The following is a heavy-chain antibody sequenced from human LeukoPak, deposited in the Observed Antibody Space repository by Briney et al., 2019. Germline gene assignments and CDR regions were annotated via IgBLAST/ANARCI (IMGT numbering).Heavy chain of an antibody. Sequence: GGSLRLSCAASRFTLSDYYMTWIRQAPGKGLECISYISSSGSTIYYADSVKGRFTISRDSAKNSLYLQMNSLRVEDTAVYYCARDNPGIAAATFDHWGQGTLVTVSS. CDR2: ISSSGSTI. CDR3: ARDNPGIAAATFDH. V-gene: IGHV3-11*01. CDR1: RFTLSDYY. D-gene: IGHD6-13*01. J-gene: IGHJ4*02.